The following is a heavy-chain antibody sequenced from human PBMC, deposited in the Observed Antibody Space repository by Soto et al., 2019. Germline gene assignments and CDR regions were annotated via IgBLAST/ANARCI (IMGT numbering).Heavy chain of an antibody. Sequence: EVQLVESGGGLVQPGGSLKLSCAASGFTFTDSAIHWVRQASGKGPEWVGRIRNKVNTYATAYAASVKGRFTISREDAKGTTYLQMNSLKTDDTAVYYCSRRRDWTATDPLDYWGQGTLVTVSS. J-gene: IGHJ4*02. CDR3: SRRRDWTATDPLDY. V-gene: IGHV3-73*02. CDR1: GFTFTDSA. D-gene: IGHD2-21*01. CDR2: IRNKVNTYAT.